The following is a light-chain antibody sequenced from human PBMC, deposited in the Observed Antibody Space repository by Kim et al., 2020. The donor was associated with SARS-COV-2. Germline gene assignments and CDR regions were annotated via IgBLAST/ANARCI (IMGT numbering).Light chain of an antibody. CDR2: GAS. J-gene: IGKJ1*01. CDR1: QSVSRNC. V-gene: IGKV3-20*01. Sequence: DIVLTQSPGTLSLSPGERATLSCRASQSVSRNCLAWYQHKPGQAPRLLISGASSRATGIPDRFSGSGSGTDFTLTISSLDPEDFAVYYFQQYGISPRTFGQGTKVDIK. CDR3: QQYGISPRT.